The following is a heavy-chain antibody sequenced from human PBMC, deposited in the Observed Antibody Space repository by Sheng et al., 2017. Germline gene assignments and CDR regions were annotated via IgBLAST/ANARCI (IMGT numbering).Heavy chain of an antibody. V-gene: IGHV4-59*01. CDR2: IYYSGST. D-gene: IGHD5-12*01. Sequence: QVQLQESGPGLVKPSETLSLTCTVSGGSISSYYWSWIRQPPGKGLEWIGYIYYSGSTNYNPSLKSRVTISVDTSKNQFSLKLSSVTAADTAVYYCARFLEMATTGAWAFDIWGQGTMVTVSS. CDR1: GGSISSYY. CDR3: ARFLEMATTGAWAFDI. J-gene: IGHJ3*02.